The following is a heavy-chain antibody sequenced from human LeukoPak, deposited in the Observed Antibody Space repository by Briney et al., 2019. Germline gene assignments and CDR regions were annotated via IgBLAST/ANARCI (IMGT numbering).Heavy chain of an antibody. CDR3: ARETILLYYYDSSGIDY. CDR2: IYTSGST. V-gene: IGHV4-61*02. CDR1: GGSISSGSYY. Sequence: SETLSLTCTVSGGSISSGSYYWSWIRQPAGKGLEWIGRIYTSGSTNYNPSLKSRVTISVDTSKNQFSLKLSSVTAADTAVYYCARETILLYYYDSSGIDYWGQGTLVSVSS. D-gene: IGHD3-22*01. J-gene: IGHJ4*02.